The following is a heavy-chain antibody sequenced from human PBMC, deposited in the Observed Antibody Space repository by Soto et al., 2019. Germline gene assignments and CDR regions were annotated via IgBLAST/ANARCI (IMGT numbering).Heavy chain of an antibody. CDR2: VFYGGGT. CDR3: ARGSNRVVEGHIV. V-gene: IGHV4-59*01. J-gene: IGHJ4*02. Sequence: SETLSLTCIVSGSSISTYYWTWIRQPPGKGLEWIGHVFYGGGTKYNPSLKSRVTISAADGSKAQVSLTLSSVTAADTAVYYCARGSNRVVEGHIVWGQGTLVTVSS. D-gene: IGHD1-26*01. CDR1: GSSISTYY.